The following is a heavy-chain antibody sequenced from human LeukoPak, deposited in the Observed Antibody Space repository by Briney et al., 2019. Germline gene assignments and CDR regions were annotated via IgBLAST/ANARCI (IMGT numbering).Heavy chain of an antibody. CDR1: GGSISSYY. V-gene: IGHV4-4*07. J-gene: IGHJ3*02. Sequence: SETLSLTCTVSGGSISSYYWSWIRQPAGKGLEWIGRIYTSGSTNYNPSLKSRVTMSVDTSKNQFSLKLSSVTAADTAVYYCARDTSEWFGELSGPDAFDIWGQGTMVTVSS. CDR3: ARDTSEWFGELSGPDAFDI. CDR2: IYTSGST. D-gene: IGHD3-10*01.